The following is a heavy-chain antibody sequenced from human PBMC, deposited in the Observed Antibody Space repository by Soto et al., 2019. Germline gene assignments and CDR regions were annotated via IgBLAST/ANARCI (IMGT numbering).Heavy chain of an antibody. CDR3: ARGRITFGGVIDAFDI. CDR1: GGSISSYY. CDR2: IYYSGST. V-gene: IGHV4-59*01. D-gene: IGHD3-16*01. Sequence: SETLSLTCTVFGGSISSYYWSWSRRPPGKGLEWIGYIYYSGSTNYTPSLKSRVTISVDTSKNQFSLKLSSVTAADTVVYYCARGRITFGGVIDAFDIWGQGTMVTVSS. J-gene: IGHJ3*02.